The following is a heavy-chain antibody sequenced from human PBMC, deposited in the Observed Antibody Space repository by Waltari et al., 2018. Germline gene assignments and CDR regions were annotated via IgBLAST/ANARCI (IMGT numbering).Heavy chain of an antibody. J-gene: IGHJ4*02. Sequence: QLRLQESGPGLVKPSETLSLTCTVSGGSITSGTHYWGWIRQPPGKGLEWIGNIYSSGTTYYNPSLLSRLTISLATAKNQFSLKLTSVTVADTAVYYCATDPSIPGSSDDSWGQGALVTVSS. D-gene: IGHD1-26*01. CDR1: GGSITSGTHY. CDR2: IYSSGTT. CDR3: ATDPSIPGSSDDS. V-gene: IGHV4-39*07.